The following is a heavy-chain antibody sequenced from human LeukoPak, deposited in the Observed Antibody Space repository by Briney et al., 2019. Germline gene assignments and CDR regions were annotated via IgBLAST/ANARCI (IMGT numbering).Heavy chain of an antibody. CDR2: ISGSGGST. J-gene: IGHJ4*02. Sequence: GGSLRLSCAASGFTFNTYAMSWVRQAPGKGLEWVSAISGSGGSTYYADSVKGRFTISRDNSKNTLYLQIHSLRAEDTAVYYCAKGKGGSSSSIDWWGQGTLVIVSS. V-gene: IGHV3-23*01. D-gene: IGHD2-15*01. CDR3: AKGKGGSSSSIDW. CDR1: GFTFNTYA.